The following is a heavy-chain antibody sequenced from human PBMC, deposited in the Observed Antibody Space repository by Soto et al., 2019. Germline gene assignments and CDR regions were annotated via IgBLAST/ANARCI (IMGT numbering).Heavy chain of an antibody. D-gene: IGHD2-21*01. CDR1: GGSVSSGSYY. CDR2: IYYSGST. CDR3: AIDRIQSRRGEYYYHGMDV. J-gene: IGHJ6*02. Sequence: SETLSLTCTVSGGSVSSGSYYRSWIRQPPGKGLEWIGYIYYSGSTNYNPSLKSRVTISVDTSKNQFSLKLSSVTAADTAVYYCAIDRIQSRRGEYYYHGMDVWGQGTTVTVS. V-gene: IGHV4-61*01.